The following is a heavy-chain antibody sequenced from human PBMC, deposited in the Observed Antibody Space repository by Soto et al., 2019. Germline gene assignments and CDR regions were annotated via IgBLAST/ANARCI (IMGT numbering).Heavy chain of an antibody. CDR1: GFNFNVYG. CDR2: ITSTSTTI. J-gene: IGHJ4*02. Sequence: GGSLRLSCVVSGFNFNVYGMNWVRQAPGKGLEWISFITSTSTTINYATDSMKGRFTVSRDNAKNSLYLQINNLRAEDTAVYYCVRAPLDYWGRGTLVTVSS. V-gene: IGHV3-21*01. CDR3: VRAPLDY.